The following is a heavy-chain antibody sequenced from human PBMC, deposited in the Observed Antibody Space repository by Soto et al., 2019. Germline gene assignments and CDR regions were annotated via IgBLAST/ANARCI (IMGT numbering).Heavy chain of an antibody. CDR1: GASIRSYH. Sequence: SETVSLTCAVSGASIRSYHWSFLRQPAGKGLEWIGRIQHTGNTNYNPSLKSRVTMSADTSKNQISLKMTSVTAADTAVYFCAKDVSSRRWFDPWGQGVRVTVSS. CDR3: AKDVSSRRWFDP. J-gene: IGHJ5*02. V-gene: IGHV4-4*07. D-gene: IGHD3-16*01. CDR2: IQHTGNT.